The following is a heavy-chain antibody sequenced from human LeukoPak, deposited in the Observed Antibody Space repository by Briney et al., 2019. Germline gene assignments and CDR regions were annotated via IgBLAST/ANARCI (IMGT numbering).Heavy chain of an antibody. CDR1: GFTFSSYA. J-gene: IGHJ6*02. CDR2: ISGSGGST. CDR3: AKVDRQQLVYYYYYYGMDV. V-gene: IGHV3-23*01. Sequence: GGSLLLSCAASGFTFSSYAMSWVRQAPGKGLEWVSAISGSGGSTYYADSVKGRFTISRDNSKNTLYLQMNSLRAEDTAVYYCAKVDRQQLVYYYYYYGMDVWGQGTTVTVSS. D-gene: IGHD6-13*01.